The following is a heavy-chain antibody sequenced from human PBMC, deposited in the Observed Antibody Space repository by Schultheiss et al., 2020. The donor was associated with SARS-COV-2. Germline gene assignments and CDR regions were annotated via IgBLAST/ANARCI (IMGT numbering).Heavy chain of an antibody. CDR1: GGSISSGGYY. J-gene: IGHJ6*03. CDR3: ARQEDYYYYMDV. V-gene: IGHV4-31*03. CDR2: IYYTGTT. Sequence: SETLSLTCTVSGGSISSGGYYWSWIRQHPGKGLEWIGYIYYTGTTYYTPSLKSRVTMSVDTSKNQFSLKLSSVTAADTAVYYCARQEDYYYYMDVWGKGTTVTVSS.